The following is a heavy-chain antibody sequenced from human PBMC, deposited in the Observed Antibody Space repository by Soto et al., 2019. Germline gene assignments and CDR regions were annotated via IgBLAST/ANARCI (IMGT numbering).Heavy chain of an antibody. Sequence: PGGSLRLSCATSGFTFRSYWMTWVRQAPGKGPEWVANIKPDGSEKQYVDSVKGRFTVSRDNAKKSLDLQMNSLRVEDTAVYYCARVEDYDLWSGPPKYFDNWGQGTQVTVSS. CDR1: GFTFRSYW. CDR3: ARVEDYDLWSGPPKYFDN. CDR2: IKPDGSEK. D-gene: IGHD3-3*01. V-gene: IGHV3-7*03. J-gene: IGHJ4*02.